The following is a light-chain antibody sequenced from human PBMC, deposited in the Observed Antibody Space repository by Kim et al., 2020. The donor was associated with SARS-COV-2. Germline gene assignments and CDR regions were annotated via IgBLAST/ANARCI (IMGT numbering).Light chain of an antibody. V-gene: IGLV2-14*03. J-gene: IGLJ2*01. Sequence: GRALTISGTGSANYIGNYNYVSWHHRHPGRAPKLLIYDINDRPSGVSDRFSGSKSGNTASLTIAGLQSEDEAFYYCSSYTSTSSILFGGGTQLTVL. CDR2: DIN. CDR1: ANYIGNYNY. CDR3: SSYTSTSSIL.